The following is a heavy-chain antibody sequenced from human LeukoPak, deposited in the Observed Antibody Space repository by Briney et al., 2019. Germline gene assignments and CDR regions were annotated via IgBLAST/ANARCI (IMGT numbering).Heavy chain of an antibody. CDR1: GFTFSSYG. CDR3: ARESEPRAFDI. CDR2: IWYDGSNK. Sequence: GGSLRLSCAASGFTFSSYGMHWVRQAPGKGLEWVAVIWYDGSNKYYADSVKGRFTISRDNSKNTLYLQMNSLSAEDTAVYYCARESEPRAFDIWGQGTMVTVSS. V-gene: IGHV3-33*01. J-gene: IGHJ3*02.